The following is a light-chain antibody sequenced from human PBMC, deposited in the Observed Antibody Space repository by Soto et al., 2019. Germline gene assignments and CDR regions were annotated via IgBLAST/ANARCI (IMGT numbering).Light chain of an antibody. J-gene: IGLJ1*01. Sequence: QSALTQPASVSGSPGQSITISCTGTSNDVGGYNYVSWYQQHPGKAPKLMIYDVSNRPSGVSNRFSGSKSGNTASLTISGLQAEDEADYYCSSHTSSSTSYVFGAGTKVTVL. CDR3: SSHTSSSTSYV. V-gene: IGLV2-14*01. CDR2: DVS. CDR1: SNDVGGYNY.